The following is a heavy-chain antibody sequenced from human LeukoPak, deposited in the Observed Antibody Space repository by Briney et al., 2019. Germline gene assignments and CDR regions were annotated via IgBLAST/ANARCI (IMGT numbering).Heavy chain of an antibody. CDR2: IYRGGGT. CDR1: GFTVTGSY. D-gene: IGHD3-16*01. V-gene: IGHV3-53*01. CDR3: ARGASPDV. Sequence: PGGSLRLSCAASGFTVTGSYMTWVRQAPGKGLEWVSIIYRGGGTSYANSVRGRFTVSRDNSKNTLYLQTNSLRAEDTAVYYCARGASPDVWGKGTTVTVSS. J-gene: IGHJ6*04.